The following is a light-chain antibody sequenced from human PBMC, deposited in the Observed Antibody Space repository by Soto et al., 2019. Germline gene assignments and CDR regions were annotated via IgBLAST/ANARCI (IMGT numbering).Light chain of an antibody. CDR1: NSNIGNKD. CDR3: GTWDSGLSVVV. Sequence: QSVLTQPPSVSAVPGQKVTISCSGSNSNIGNKDVSWYQQFPGTAPKLLIYDNNRRPSGIPDRFSASKSGTLATLAITGLQTGDEADYYCGTWDSGLSVVVFGGGTKLTVL. CDR2: DNN. V-gene: IGLV1-51*01. J-gene: IGLJ2*01.